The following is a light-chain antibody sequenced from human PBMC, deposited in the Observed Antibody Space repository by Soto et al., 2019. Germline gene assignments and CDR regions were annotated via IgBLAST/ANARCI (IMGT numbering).Light chain of an antibody. J-gene: IGLJ3*02. Sequence: VLTQSPSASGTPGPRVTISCSGSRSNIGRNFAYWYQHVPGTAPRLLIQRNNERPSGVPDRFSGSKSGTSVSLAISGLRSDDEANYYCAAWDDTLDAQVFGGGTKVTVL. CDR1: RSNIGRNF. CDR2: RNN. V-gene: IGLV1-47*01. CDR3: AAWDDTLDAQV.